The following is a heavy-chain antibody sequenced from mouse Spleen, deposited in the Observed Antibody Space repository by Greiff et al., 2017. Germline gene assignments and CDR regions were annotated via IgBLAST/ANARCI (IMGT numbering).Heavy chain of an antibody. CDR2: IDPANGNT. J-gene: IGHJ4*01. CDR1: GFNIKDTY. Sequence: EVQLVESGAELVKPGASVKLSCTASGFNIKDTYMHWVKQRPEQGLEWIGRIDPANGNTKYDPKFQGKATITADTSSNTAYLQLSSLTSEDTAVYYCARGVYYAMDYWGQGTSVTVSS. CDR3: ARGVYYAMDY. V-gene: IGHV14-3*02.